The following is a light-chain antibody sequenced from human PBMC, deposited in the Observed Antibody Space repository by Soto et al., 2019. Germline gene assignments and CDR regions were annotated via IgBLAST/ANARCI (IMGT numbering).Light chain of an antibody. V-gene: IGLV2-11*01. CDR3: CSFAGSYTLL. Sequence: QSALTQPRSVSGSPGQSVTISCTGTSSDVGTYNFVSWYRQHPGKAPKLIIYDVTKRPSGVPDRFSGSKSGNTASLTISGLQAEDEADYYCCSFAGSYTLLFGGGTQLTVL. CDR1: SSDVGTYNF. J-gene: IGLJ3*02. CDR2: DVT.